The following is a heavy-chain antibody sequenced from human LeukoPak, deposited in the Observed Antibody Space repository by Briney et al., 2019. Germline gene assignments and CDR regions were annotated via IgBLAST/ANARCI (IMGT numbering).Heavy chain of an antibody. Sequence: GESLKISCKGSGYSFTTYWIGWVRQMPGKGLEWMGIIYPGDSDTRYSPSFQGQVTISADKSINTAYLQWSSLKASDTAMYYCARRYGYNYEGFDSWGQGNDVTVSS. V-gene: IGHV5-51*01. D-gene: IGHD5-24*01. J-gene: IGHJ4*02. CDR2: IYPGDSDT. CDR3: ARRYGYNYEGFDS. CDR1: GYSFTTYW.